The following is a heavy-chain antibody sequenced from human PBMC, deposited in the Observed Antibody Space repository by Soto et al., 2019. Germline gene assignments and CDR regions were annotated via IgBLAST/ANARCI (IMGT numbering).Heavy chain of an antibody. CDR1: GYSFAGYW. CDR3: GRLPGVRGVFDGLKV. V-gene: IGHV5-51*01. D-gene: IGHD3-10*01. Sequence: PGESLKISCKGSGYSFAGYWIGWVRQMPGTGLDWMGVIYPGDSDTRYSPSFHGQVTISAATSISTAYLQWSSLKASDPAMSLCGRLPGVRGVFDGLKVGGQETMVKVS. CDR2: IYPGDSDT. J-gene: IGHJ3*01.